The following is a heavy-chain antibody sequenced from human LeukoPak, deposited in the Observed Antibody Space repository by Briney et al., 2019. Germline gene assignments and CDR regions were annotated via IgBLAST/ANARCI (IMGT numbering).Heavy chain of an antibody. V-gene: IGHV3-66*01. CDR2: IYSGGST. D-gene: IGHD1-26*01. CDR1: GFTVSRDY. J-gene: IGHJ3*02. CDR3: AGRPPWELLPLGAFDI. Sequence: GGCLRLSCAAAGFTVSRDYMRLVRQAAGLGLEWVSVIYSGGSTYYADSVKGRFTISRDNSKNTLYLQMNSLRAEDTAVYYCAGRPPWELLPLGAFDIWGQGTMVTVSS.